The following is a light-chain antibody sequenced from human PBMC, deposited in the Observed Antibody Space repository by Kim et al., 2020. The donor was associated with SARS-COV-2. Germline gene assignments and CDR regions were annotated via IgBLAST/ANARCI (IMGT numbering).Light chain of an antibody. CDR3: QVWDSSSDHVV. CDR1: NIGSKS. CDR2: YDS. Sequence: ELTQPPSVSVAPGKTARITCGGNNIGSKSVHWYQQKPGQAPVLVIYYDSDRPSGIPERFSGSNSGNTATLAISRVEAGDEADYYCQVWDSSSDHVVFGGGTQLTVL. J-gene: IGLJ2*01. V-gene: IGLV3-21*04.